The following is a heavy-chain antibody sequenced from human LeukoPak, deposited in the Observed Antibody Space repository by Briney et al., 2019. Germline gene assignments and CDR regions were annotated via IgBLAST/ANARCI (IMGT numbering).Heavy chain of an antibody. D-gene: IGHD3-9*01. J-gene: IGHJ4*02. V-gene: IGHV3-23*01. CDR1: GFTFSSYA. Sequence: SGGSLRFSCVASGFTFSSYAMSWVRQAPGKGLEWVSAISGSGISTYYADSVKGRFTVSRDNSKNTLYLQVNSLRADDSAIYFCAKDRILTGYYTRGGFDYWGQGTLITVSS. CDR2: ISGSGIST. CDR3: AKDRILTGYYTRGGFDY.